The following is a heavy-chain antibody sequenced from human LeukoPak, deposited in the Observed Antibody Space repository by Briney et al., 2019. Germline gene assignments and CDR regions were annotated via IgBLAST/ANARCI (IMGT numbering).Heavy chain of an antibody. CDR3: AKVKLIYGSGSSYYYYYYMDV. V-gene: IGHV3-20*04. J-gene: IGHJ6*03. CDR1: GFTFDDYG. D-gene: IGHD3-10*01. CDR2: INWNGGST. Sequence: GGSLRLSCAASGFTFDDYGMSWVRQAPGKGLEWVSGINWNGGSTGYADSVKGRFTISRDNSKNSLYLQMNSLRTEDTALYYCAKVKLIYGSGSSYYYYYYMDVWGKGTTVTVSS.